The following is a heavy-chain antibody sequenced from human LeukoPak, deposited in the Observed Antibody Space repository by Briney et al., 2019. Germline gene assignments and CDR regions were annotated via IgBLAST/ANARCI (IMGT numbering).Heavy chain of an antibody. CDR2: IFYSGTT. Sequence: SETLSLTCTVSGXSISSSTYYWGWIRQPPGKGLEMIGSIFYSGTTYYNPSLKSRLTISVDTNKNQFSLKLSSVTAADTAVYYCARLVEAVAGLWYFDLWGRGTLVTVSS. CDR3: ARLVEAVAGLWYFDL. V-gene: IGHV4-39*01. D-gene: IGHD6-19*01. J-gene: IGHJ2*01. CDR1: GXSISSSTYY.